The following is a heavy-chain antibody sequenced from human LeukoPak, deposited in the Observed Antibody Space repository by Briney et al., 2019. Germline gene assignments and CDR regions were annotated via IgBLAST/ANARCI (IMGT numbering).Heavy chain of an antibody. Sequence: ASVKVSCKSSGYTFTSYGISWVRQAPGQGLEWMGWISAYNGNTNYAQKLQGRVTMTTDTSTSTAYMELRSLRSDDTAVYYCARGLWFGEPRYYFGYWGQGTLVTVSS. V-gene: IGHV1-18*01. CDR2: ISAYNGNT. CDR3: ARGLWFGEPRYYFGY. CDR1: GYTFTSYG. J-gene: IGHJ4*02. D-gene: IGHD3-10*01.